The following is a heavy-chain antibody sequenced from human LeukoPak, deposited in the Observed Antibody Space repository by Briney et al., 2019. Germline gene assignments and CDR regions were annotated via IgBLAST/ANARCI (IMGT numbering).Heavy chain of an antibody. CDR1: GGSISSYY. V-gene: IGHV4-59*01. CDR2: IYYSGST. J-gene: IGHJ6*03. Sequence: SETLSLTSTVSGGSISSYYWSWIRQPPGKGLAWIGYIYYSGSTNYNPSLKSRVTISVDTSKNQFSLKLSSVTAADTAVYYCARVWSGYYYYMDVWGKGTTVTVSS. CDR3: ARVWSGYYYYMDV. D-gene: IGHD3-3*01.